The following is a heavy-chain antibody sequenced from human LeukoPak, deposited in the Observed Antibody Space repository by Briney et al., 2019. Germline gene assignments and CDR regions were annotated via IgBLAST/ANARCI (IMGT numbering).Heavy chain of an antibody. J-gene: IGHJ6*02. CDR2: INQSGST. CDR3: ARGGDYDFWSGPHYYYYGMDV. V-gene: IGHV4-34*01. CDR1: GGSFSGYY. Sequence: SETLSLTCAVYGGSFSGYYWSWIRQPPGEGLEWIGEINQSGSTNYNPSLKSRVTISVDTSKNQFPLKLSSVTAADTAVYYCARGGDYDFWSGPHYYYYGMDVWGQGTTVTVSS. D-gene: IGHD3-3*01.